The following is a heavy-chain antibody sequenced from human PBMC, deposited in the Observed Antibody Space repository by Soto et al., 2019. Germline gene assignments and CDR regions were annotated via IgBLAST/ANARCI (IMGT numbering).Heavy chain of an antibody. CDR2: IIPIFGTA. CDR3: ARGRVGGDGYSNDAFDI. CDR1: GGTFSSYA. J-gene: IGHJ3*02. Sequence: QVQLVQSGAEVKKPGSSVKVSCKASGGTFSSYAISWVRQAPGQGLEWMGGIIPIFGTANYAQKFQGRVTITADESTSTAYMGLSSLRSEDTAVYYCARGRVGGDGYSNDAFDIWGQGTMVTVSS. V-gene: IGHV1-69*12. D-gene: IGHD2-21*01.